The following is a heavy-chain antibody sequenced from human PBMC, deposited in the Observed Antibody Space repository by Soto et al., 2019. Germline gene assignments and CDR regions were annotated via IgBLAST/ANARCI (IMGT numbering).Heavy chain of an antibody. Sequence: GGSLRLSCAACGFTFSSYSMNWVRQAPGKGLEWVSSISSSSSYIYYADSVKGRFTISRDNAKNSLYLQMNSLRAEDTAVYYCARDQVAVAGTNYYYYGMDVWGQGTTVTVSS. CDR3: ARDQVAVAGTNYYYYGMDV. V-gene: IGHV3-21*01. J-gene: IGHJ6*02. D-gene: IGHD6-19*01. CDR2: ISSSSSYI. CDR1: GFTFSSYS.